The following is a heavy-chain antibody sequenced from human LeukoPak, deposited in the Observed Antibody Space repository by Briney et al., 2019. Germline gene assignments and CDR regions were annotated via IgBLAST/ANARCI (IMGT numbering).Heavy chain of an antibody. V-gene: IGHV3-21*04. D-gene: IGHD1/OR15-1a*01. CDR1: GFTFSSSS. CDR3: ARWNNDWEFDY. J-gene: IGHJ4*02. CDR2: ISSSSRYI. Sequence: GGSLRLSCAASGFTFSSSSMNWVRQAPGKGLEWVSSISSSSRYIYYADSPKGRFTISRDNAKNSLYLQMNSLRAEDTAVYYCARWNNDWEFDYWGQGTLVSVSS.